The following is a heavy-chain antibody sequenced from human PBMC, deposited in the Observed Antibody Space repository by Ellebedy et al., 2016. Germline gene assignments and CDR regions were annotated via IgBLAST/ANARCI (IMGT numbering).Heavy chain of an antibody. D-gene: IGHD6-13*01. Sequence: ASVKVSCKASGYWFTTYWIGWVRQMPGKGLEWMGIIFPGDSDIRYSPSFQGHVTISADESITTSYLQWSSLKASDTAMYYCARSVTAAGLHFDYWGQGTLVTVSS. CDR1: GYWFTTYW. V-gene: IGHV5-51*01. CDR2: IFPGDSDI. J-gene: IGHJ4*02. CDR3: ARSVTAAGLHFDY.